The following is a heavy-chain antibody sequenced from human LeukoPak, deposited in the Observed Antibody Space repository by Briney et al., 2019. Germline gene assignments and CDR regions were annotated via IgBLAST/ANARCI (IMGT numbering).Heavy chain of an antibody. CDR3: AKRGYSSSLYAGWFDP. CDR1: GYTFTSHG. D-gene: IGHD6-13*01. Sequence: ASVKVSCKASGYTFTSHGISWVRQAPGQGLEWMGWISTYNGNTNYAQKLQGRVSMTTDTSTSTAYMDLRSLRSDDTAVYYCAKRGYSSSLYAGWFDPWGQGTLVTVSS. J-gene: IGHJ5*02. V-gene: IGHV1-18*01. CDR2: ISTYNGNT.